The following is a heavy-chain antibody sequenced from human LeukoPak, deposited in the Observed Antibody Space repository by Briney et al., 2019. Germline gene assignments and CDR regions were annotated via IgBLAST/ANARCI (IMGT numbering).Heavy chain of an antibody. Sequence: PSETLSLTCTVSGGSISSHYWSWIRQPPGKGLEWIGYIYYSGSTNYNPSLKSRVTISVDTSKNQFSLKLSSVTAADTAVYYCARVYDFWSGYYWLDYWGQGTLVTVSS. CDR1: GGSISSHY. CDR3: ARVYDFWSGYYWLDY. V-gene: IGHV4-59*11. CDR2: IYYSGST. D-gene: IGHD3-3*01. J-gene: IGHJ4*02.